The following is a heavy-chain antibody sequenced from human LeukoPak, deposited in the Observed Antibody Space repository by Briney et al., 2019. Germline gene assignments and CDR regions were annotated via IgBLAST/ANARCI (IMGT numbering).Heavy chain of an antibody. D-gene: IGHD5-24*01. Sequence: GGSLRLSCAASGFTFSSYGMHWVRQAPGKGLEWVATIKQDGSEKYYVGSVKGRFTISRDNAKNSLYLQMNNLRAEDTAVYYCVARDGGYGDYWGQGTLVTVSS. J-gene: IGHJ4*02. CDR3: VARDGGYGDY. CDR2: IKQDGSEK. CDR1: GFTFSSYG. V-gene: IGHV3-7*03.